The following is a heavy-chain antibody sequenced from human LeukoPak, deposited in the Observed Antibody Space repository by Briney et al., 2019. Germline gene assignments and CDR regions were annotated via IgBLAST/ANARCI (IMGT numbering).Heavy chain of an antibody. V-gene: IGHV4-4*07. CDR3: ARERPKYYDSSGYSPLYYFDY. D-gene: IGHD3-22*01. CDR2: IYTSGST. Sequence: PSETLSLTCTVSGGSISSYYWSWIRQPAGKGLEWIGRIYTSGSTNYNPSLKSRVTMSVDTSKNQFSLKLSSVTAADMAVYYCARERPKYYDSSGYSPLYYFDYWGQGTLVTVSS. J-gene: IGHJ4*02. CDR1: GGSISSYY.